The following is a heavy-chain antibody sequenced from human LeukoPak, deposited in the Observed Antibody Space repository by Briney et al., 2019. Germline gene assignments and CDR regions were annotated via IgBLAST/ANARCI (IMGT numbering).Heavy chain of an antibody. D-gene: IGHD2-2*01. J-gene: IGHJ6*02. Sequence: ASVKVSCKASGYTFTGYYMHWVRQAPGQGLEWMGWMNPNSGNTGYAQKFQGRVTMTRNTSISTAYMELSSLRSEDTAVYYCARELLVVVPAATNYYYYGMDVWGQGTTVTVSS. CDR3: ARELLVVVPAATNYYYYGMDV. CDR1: GYTFTGYY. CDR2: MNPNSGNT. V-gene: IGHV1-8*02.